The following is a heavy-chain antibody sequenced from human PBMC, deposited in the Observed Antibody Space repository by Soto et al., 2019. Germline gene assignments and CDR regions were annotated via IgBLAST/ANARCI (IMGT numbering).Heavy chain of an antibody. D-gene: IGHD2-15*01. CDR2: IYYSGST. CDR1: GGSISSYY. J-gene: IGHJ3*02. Sequence: SETLSLTCTVSGGSISSYYWSWIRQPPGKGLEWIGYIYYSGSTNYNPSLKSRVTISVDTSKNQFSLKLSSVTAADTAVYYCARVAPTNAFDIWGQGTMVTVSS. V-gene: IGHV4-59*01. CDR3: ARVAPTNAFDI.